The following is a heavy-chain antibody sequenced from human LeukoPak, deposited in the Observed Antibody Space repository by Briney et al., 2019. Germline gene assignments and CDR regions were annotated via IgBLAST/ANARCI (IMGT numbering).Heavy chain of an antibody. J-gene: IGHJ3*02. Sequence: HAGGSLRLSCAASGFTFSSYEMNWVRQAPGKGLEWVSYISSSGSTVYYADSVKGRFTISRDNAKNSLYLQMNSLRAEDTAVYYCARDAPWLDTHDAFDIWGQGTMVTVSS. D-gene: IGHD6-19*01. CDR3: ARDAPWLDTHDAFDI. CDR1: GFTFSSYE. CDR2: ISSSGSTV. V-gene: IGHV3-48*03.